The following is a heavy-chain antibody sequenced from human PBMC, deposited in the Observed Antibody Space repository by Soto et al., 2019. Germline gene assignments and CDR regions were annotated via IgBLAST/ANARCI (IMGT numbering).Heavy chain of an antibody. Sequence: SPTLSLPCAISGDSVSSNSAAWNWIRQSPSRGLEWLGRTYYRSKWYNDYAVSVKSRITINPDTSKNQFSLQLNSVTPEDTAVYYCARYSSSWYEERPYVPYFDYWGQGTLVTVSS. CDR1: GDSVSSNSAA. J-gene: IGHJ4*02. CDR2: TYYRSKWYN. V-gene: IGHV6-1*01. CDR3: ARYSSSWYEERPYVPYFDY. D-gene: IGHD6-13*01.